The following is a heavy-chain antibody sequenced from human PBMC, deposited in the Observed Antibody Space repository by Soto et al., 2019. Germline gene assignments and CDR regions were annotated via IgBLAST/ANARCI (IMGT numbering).Heavy chain of an antibody. J-gene: IGHJ3*02. CDR2: ISSSGDTI. D-gene: IGHD1-26*01. Sequence: PGGSLRLSCAASGFTFSDYYMSWIRQPPGKGLEWVSYISSSGDTIYYADSVKGRFTISRDNAKNSLSLQMNSLRAEDTAVYYCAKDILGGWELPNDAFDIWGQGTMVTVSS. CDR1: GFTFSDYY. V-gene: IGHV3-11*01. CDR3: AKDILGGWELPNDAFDI.